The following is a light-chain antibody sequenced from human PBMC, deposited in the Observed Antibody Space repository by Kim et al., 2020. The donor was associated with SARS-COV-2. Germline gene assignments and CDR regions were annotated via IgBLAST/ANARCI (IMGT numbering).Light chain of an antibody. CDR1: SIGSKS. J-gene: IGLJ2*01. Sequence: PGKTARLSCGGNSIGSKSVHWYQQKAGQAPVLVISYDSDRPSGIPERFSGSNSGNTATLTISRVEDGDEADYYCQVWDSSSDHRVVFGGGTQLTVL. CDR3: QVWDSSSDHRVV. V-gene: IGLV3-21*04. CDR2: YDS.